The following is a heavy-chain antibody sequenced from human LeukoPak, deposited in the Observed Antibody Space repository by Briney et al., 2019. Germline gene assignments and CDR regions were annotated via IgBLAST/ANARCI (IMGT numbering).Heavy chain of an antibody. CDR1: GFTLSSYG. CDR3: ARGRWFGELFNDIVLRNTYYYYYGMDV. CDR2: IWYDGSKI. Sequence: GGSLRLSCAAPGFTLSSYGMHWVRQAPGKRLEWVAVIWYDGSKIYYADSVKGRFTISRDNSKNTLYLQMNSLRAEDTAVYYCARGRWFGELFNDIVLRNTYYYYYGMDVWGQGTTVTVSS. J-gene: IGHJ6*02. V-gene: IGHV3-33*01. D-gene: IGHD3-10*01.